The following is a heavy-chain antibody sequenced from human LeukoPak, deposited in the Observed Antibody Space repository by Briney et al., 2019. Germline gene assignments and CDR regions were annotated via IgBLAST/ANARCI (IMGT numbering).Heavy chain of an antibody. D-gene: IGHD3-10*01. Sequence: SVKASCKASGGTFSSYAISWVRQAPGQGLEWMGRIIPKLGVASYAQMVQGRVTITADKSTSTAYMELSSLRPEDTAVYYCARGPTGSGMDVWGQGTTVTVSS. V-gene: IGHV1-69*04. CDR3: ARGPTGSGMDV. J-gene: IGHJ6*02. CDR1: GGTFSSYA. CDR2: IIPKLGVA.